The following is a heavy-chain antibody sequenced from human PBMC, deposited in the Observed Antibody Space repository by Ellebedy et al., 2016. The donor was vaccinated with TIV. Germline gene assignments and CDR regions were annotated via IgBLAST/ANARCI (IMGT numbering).Heavy chain of an antibody. D-gene: IGHD3-22*01. CDR3: ARGSSGSFWFDP. J-gene: IGHJ5*02. V-gene: IGHV1-69*13. CDR2: IIPIFGTT. Sequence: ASVKVSCKASGRTFSSYAITWLRQAPGQGLEWMGGIIPIFGTTNYAQKFQGRVTITADESTSTAYMELSSLRFGDTAVYYCARGSSGSFWFDPWGQGTLVTVSS. CDR1: GRTFSSYA.